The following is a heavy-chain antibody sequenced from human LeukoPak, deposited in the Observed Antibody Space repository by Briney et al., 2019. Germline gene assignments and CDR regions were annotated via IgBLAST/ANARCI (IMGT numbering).Heavy chain of an antibody. CDR1: GFTFSDFW. CDR2: IKQDGSEK. CDR3: AREPLDTSGYYYGTLDY. D-gene: IGHD3-22*01. Sequence: GGSLRLSCAASGFTFSDFWMTWVRQAPGKRLEWVANIKQDGSEKYYVDSVKGRFTVSRDNANNSLFLQMNSLRGDDAAVYYCAREPLDTSGYYYGTLDYWGQGTLVTVSS. V-gene: IGHV3-7*01. J-gene: IGHJ4*02.